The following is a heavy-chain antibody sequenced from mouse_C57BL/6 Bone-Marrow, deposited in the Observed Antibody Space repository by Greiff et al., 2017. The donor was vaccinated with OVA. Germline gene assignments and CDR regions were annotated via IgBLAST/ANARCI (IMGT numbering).Heavy chain of an antibody. J-gene: IGHJ1*03. CDR2: INPNNGGT. V-gene: IGHV1-26*01. CDR3: ARAHYYGSSYYWYFDV. D-gene: IGHD1-1*01. CDR1: GYTFTDYY. Sequence: EVQLQQSGPELVKPGASVKISCKASGYTFTDYYMNWVKQSHGKSLEWIGDINPNNGGTSYNQKFKGKATLTVDKSSSTAYMELRSLTSEDSAVYDCARAHYYGSSYYWYFDVWGTGTTVTVSS.